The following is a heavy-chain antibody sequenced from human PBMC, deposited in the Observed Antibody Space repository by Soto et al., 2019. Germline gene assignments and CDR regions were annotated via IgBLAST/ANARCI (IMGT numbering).Heavy chain of an antibody. CDR1: GFTFSNYA. CDR3: ARDRTTIILGYYYDMDG. J-gene: IGHJ6*04. V-gene: IGHV3-30*04. Sequence: QVQLVESGGGVVQPGRSLRLSCAASGFTFSNYAMHWVRQAAGKGLEWVAVISYDGRNKYYVDSVKGRFTISRDNSKNTLYLEMNSLRTEDTAVFYCARDRTTIILGYYYDMDGWGKGTRVSVSS. D-gene: IGHD3-3*01. CDR2: ISYDGRNK.